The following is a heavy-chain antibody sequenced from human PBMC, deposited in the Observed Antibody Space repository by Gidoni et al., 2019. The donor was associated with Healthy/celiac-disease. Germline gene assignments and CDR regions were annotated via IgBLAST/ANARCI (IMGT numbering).Heavy chain of an antibody. V-gene: IGHV3-23*01. Sequence: EVQLLESGGGLVQPGGSLRLSCAASGLTFSSYAMSWVRQAPGKGLEWVSAISGRGGSTYYADSVKGRFTISRDNSKNTLYLQMNSLRAEDTAVYYCAKDGRLGELSFDYWGQGTLVTVSS. D-gene: IGHD3-16*02. J-gene: IGHJ4*02. CDR3: AKDGRLGELSFDY. CDR1: GLTFSSYA. CDR2: ISGRGGST.